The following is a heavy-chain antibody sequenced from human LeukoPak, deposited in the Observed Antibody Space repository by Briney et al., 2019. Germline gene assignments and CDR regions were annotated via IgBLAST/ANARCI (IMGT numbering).Heavy chain of an antibody. V-gene: IGHV4-30-2*01. Sequence: SETLSLTCAVSGGSISSGGYSWSWIRQPPGKGLEWIGYIYHSGSTYYNPSLRSRVTISVDRSKNQFSLKLSSVTAADTAVYYRARAYDSSGYYYIRYFDYWGQGTLVTVSS. CDR2: IYHSGST. D-gene: IGHD3-22*01. J-gene: IGHJ4*02. CDR1: GGSISSGGYS. CDR3: ARAYDSSGYYYIRYFDY.